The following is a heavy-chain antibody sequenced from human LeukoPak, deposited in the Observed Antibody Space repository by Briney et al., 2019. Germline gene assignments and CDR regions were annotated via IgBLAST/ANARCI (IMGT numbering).Heavy chain of an antibody. CDR1: GVSTRSSNYY. CDR2: IYYSWST. J-gene: IGHJ4*02. V-gene: IGHV4-39*01. CDR3: AIGYCSTNRCNYDY. D-gene: IGHD2-2*01. Sequence: SETLSLTCTVSGVSTRSSNYYWGWIRQPPGKGLEWIGSIYYSWSTYYNPSLKSRVTISVDTSQNQFSLNLKSVTAADTAVYYCAIGYCSTNRCNYDYWGQGTLVTVSS.